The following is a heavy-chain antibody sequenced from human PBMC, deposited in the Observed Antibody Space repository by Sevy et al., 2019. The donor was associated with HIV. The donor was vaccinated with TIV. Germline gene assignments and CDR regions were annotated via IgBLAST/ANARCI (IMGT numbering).Heavy chain of an antibody. V-gene: IGHV1-18*03. J-gene: IGHJ6*03. CDR3: AREGGYCSSTSSYNYMDV. CDR2: ISAYNGNT. CDR1: GYTFTSYG. D-gene: IGHD2-2*02. Sequence: ASVKVSCKASGYTFTSYGISWVRQAPGQGLEWMGWISAYNGNTNYTHKLQGRVTMTTDTSTSTAYMELMSLSSNDMAVYYRAREGGYCSSTSSYNYMDVWGKGTTVTVSS.